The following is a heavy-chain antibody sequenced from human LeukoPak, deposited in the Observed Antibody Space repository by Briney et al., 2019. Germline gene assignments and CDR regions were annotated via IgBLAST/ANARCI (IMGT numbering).Heavy chain of an antibody. CDR3: AKGAPQYYDSSGYYRGGFDY. CDR1: GVTLRNYG. Sequence: GESLRLSCAASGVTLRNYGLSWVRHTPGKGLEWVSAIRGSGDTTFYADSVKGRFTISRDNSENTVYLQMNSLRAEDTAVYYCAKGAPQYYDSSGYYRGGFDYWGQGTLVTVSS. J-gene: IGHJ4*02. CDR2: IRGSGDTT. D-gene: IGHD3-22*01. V-gene: IGHV3-23*01.